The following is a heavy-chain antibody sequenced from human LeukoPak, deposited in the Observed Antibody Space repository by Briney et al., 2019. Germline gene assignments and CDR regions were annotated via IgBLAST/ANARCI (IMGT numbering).Heavy chain of an antibody. CDR1: GGSISSGGYY. CDR3: ARHRGDDFWSGYYNAWFDP. D-gene: IGHD3-3*01. J-gene: IGHJ5*02. Sequence: PSETLSLTCTVSGGSISSGGYYWSWLRQPPGKGLEWIGYIYHSGSTYYNPSLKSRVTISEDTSKNQFSLKLSSVTAADTAVYYCARHRGDDFWSGYYNAWFDPWGQGTLVTVSS. V-gene: IGHV4-30-2*03. CDR2: IYHSGST.